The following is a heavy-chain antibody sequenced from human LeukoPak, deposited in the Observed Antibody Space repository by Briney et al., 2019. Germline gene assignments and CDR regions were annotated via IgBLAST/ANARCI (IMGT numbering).Heavy chain of an antibody. CDR1: GGSISSYY. V-gene: IGHV4-59*01. D-gene: IGHD5-24*01. J-gene: IGHJ4*02. Sequence: SETLSLTCTVSGGSISSYYWSWIRQPPGKGLEWIGYIYYSGSTNYNPSLKSRVTISVDTSKNQFSLKLSSVTAADTAVYYCARGWVGYSHNFDYWGQGTLVTVSS. CDR2: IYYSGST. CDR3: ARGWVGYSHNFDY.